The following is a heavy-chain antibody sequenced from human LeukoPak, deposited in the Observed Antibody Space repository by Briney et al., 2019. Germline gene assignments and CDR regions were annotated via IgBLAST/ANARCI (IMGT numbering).Heavy chain of an antibody. CDR2: ISYDGPNK. CDR3: AKEKLPSGYSFLTDY. V-gene: IGHV3-30*18. Sequence: GGSLRLSCAASGFTFNSYGMHWVRQAPGEGLEWVAVISYDGPNKYYADSVKGRFTISRDDSKSTLYLQMNSLRPEDTAVYYCAKEKLPSGYSFLTDYWGQGTLVTVSS. J-gene: IGHJ4*02. CDR1: GFTFNSYG. D-gene: IGHD5-18*01.